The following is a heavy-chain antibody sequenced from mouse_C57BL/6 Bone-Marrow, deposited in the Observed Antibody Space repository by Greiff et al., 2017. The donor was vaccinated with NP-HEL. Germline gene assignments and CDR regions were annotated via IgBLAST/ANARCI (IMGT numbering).Heavy chain of an antibody. CDR3: ARFGVYTYFDV. J-gene: IGHJ1*03. CDR2: INPSSGYT. Sequence: VQLVESGAELARPGASVKMSCKASGYTFTSYTMHWVKQRPGQGLEWIGYINPSSGYTKYNQKFKDKATLTADKSSSTAYMQLSSLTSEDSAVYYCARFGVYTYFDVWGTGTTVTVSS. CDR1: GYTFTSYT. V-gene: IGHV1-4*01.